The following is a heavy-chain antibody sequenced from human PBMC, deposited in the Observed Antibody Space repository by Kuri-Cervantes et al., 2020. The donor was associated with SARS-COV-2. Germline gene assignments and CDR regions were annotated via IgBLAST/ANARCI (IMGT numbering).Heavy chain of an antibody. D-gene: IGHD3-22*01. V-gene: IGHV3-21*01. CDR3: ARDPMWLSLDYYYYGMDV. CDR2: ISSSSSYI. Sequence: GESLKISCAASGFTFSSYSMNWVRQAPGKGLEWVSSISSSSSYIYYADSVKGRFTISRDNAKNLLYLQMNSLRAEDTAVYYCARDPMWLSLDYYYYGMDVWGQGTTVTVSS. CDR1: GFTFSSYS. J-gene: IGHJ6*02.